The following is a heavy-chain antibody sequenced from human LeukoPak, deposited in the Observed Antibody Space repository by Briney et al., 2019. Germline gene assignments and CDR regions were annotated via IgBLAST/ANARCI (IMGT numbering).Heavy chain of an antibody. CDR2: IYSGGST. D-gene: IGHD3-10*01. CDR1: GFTVSSNY. V-gene: IGHV3-53*01. J-gene: IGHJ4*02. CDR3: ARDTPSSGFDY. Sequence: GGSLRLSCAASGFTVSSNYMSWVRQAPGKGLEWVSVIYSGGSTYYADSVKGRFTISRDNSKNTVNLQMNSLRPEGTAVYYCARDTPSSGFDYWGQGTQVTVSS.